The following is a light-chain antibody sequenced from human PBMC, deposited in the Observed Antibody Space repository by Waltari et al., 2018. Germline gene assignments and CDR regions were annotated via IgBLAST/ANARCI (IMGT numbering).Light chain of an antibody. CDR1: STDLGGSPL. Sequence: QSALTQPASVSGSPGQSITISCTGSSTDLGGSPLFTWYQPHPDKSPKLLIYEGTERPSGLSHRFSGSKSGNTASLTISKLQAEDEADYYCFSYADGRSLVFGGGTKLTVL. V-gene: IGLV2-23*01. CDR2: EGT. CDR3: FSYADGRSLV. J-gene: IGLJ2*01.